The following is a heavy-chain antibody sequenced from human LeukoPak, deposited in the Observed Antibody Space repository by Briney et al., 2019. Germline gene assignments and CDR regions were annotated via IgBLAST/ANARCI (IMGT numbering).Heavy chain of an antibody. J-gene: IGHJ6*02. CDR1: GFTVSSNY. V-gene: IGHV3-53*01. CDR3: AREIVPAVPYYYYYGMDV. Sequence: GGSLRLSCAASGFTVSSNYMSWVRQAPGKGLEWVSVIYSGGSTYYADSVKGRFTISRDNSKNTLYLQMNSLRAEDTAVYYCAREIVPAVPYYYYYGMDVWGQGTTVTVSS. CDR2: IYSGGST. D-gene: IGHD2-2*01.